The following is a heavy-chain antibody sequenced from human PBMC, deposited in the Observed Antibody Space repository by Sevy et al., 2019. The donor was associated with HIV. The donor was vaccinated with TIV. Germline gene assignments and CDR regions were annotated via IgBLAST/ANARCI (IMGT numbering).Heavy chain of an antibody. D-gene: IGHD3-22*01. J-gene: IGHJ4*02. V-gene: IGHV1-24*01. CDR1: GYTLTEFA. CDR3: ATTKDYYERSAYPVDY. CDR2: FDPEDDET. Sequence: ASVKVSCRVSGYTLTEFAMHWVRQAPGKGLEWMGTFDPEDDETMYAQKFQGRVTLTEDTSTDPAYMELSSLRSEDTAVYYCATTKDYYERSAYPVDYWGQGTLVTVSS.